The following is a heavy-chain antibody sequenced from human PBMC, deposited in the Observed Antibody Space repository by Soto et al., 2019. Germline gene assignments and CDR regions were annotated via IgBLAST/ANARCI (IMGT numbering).Heavy chain of an antibody. CDR2: IYYSGST. Sequence: QVHLQESGPGLVKPSGTLSLTCGVSGGSISSINWWSWVRQTPGKGLEWIGEIYYSGSTNYNPSLTSRVTRSIDKSKNQFCLNLTSVTAADTALYYCARSSGVSATNWFDAWGQGTLVTVSS. D-gene: IGHD3-10*01. J-gene: IGHJ5*02. CDR3: ARSSGVSATNWFDA. CDR1: GGSISSINW. V-gene: IGHV4-4*02.